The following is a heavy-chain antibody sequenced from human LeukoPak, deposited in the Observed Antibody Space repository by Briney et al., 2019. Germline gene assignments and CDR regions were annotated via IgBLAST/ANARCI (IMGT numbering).Heavy chain of an antibody. V-gene: IGHV3-13*01. Sequence: GGSLRLSCVASDFSFSTYDMYWVRQAAGRGLEWVSSLGTNGDTYYLGSVRGRFTISRENGKNSLFLQMNSLRVEDTAVYHCARKGGSRPNDAFDIWGQGTKVTVSS. J-gene: IGHJ3*02. CDR3: ARKGGSRPNDAFDI. CDR1: DFSFSTYD. CDR2: LGTNGDT. D-gene: IGHD2-15*01.